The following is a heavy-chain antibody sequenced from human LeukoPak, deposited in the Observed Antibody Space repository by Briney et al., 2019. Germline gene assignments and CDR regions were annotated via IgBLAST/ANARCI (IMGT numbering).Heavy chain of an antibody. D-gene: IGHD6-6*01. J-gene: IGHJ3*02. Sequence: GGSLRLACAASEFTFTSYELNWVRQAPGKGLEWVSYISSSGNTISYADSVKGRFTISRDNAKNSLYLQVISLRAEDTAVYYCARGPSIAARYDAFDIWGQGTMVTVSS. CDR3: ARGPSIAARYDAFDI. V-gene: IGHV3-48*03. CDR1: EFTFTSYE. CDR2: ISSSGNTI.